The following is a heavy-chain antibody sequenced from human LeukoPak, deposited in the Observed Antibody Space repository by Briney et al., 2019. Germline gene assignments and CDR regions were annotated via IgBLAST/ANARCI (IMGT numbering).Heavy chain of an antibody. V-gene: IGHV3-23*01. CDR3: AKDRSLTLPTFERSGYYYY. CDR1: GFTFSSYA. J-gene: IGHJ4*02. CDR2: ISGSGGST. Sequence: GGSLRLSCAASGFTFSSYAMSWVRQAPGKGLEWVSVISGSGGSTFYADSVKGRFTISRDNSNNTLYLQMNSLRAEDTALYYCAKDRSLTLPTFERSGYYYYWGQGTLVTVSS. D-gene: IGHD3-22*01.